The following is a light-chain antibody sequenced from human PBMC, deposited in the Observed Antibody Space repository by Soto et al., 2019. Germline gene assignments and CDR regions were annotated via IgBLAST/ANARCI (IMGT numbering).Light chain of an antibody. Sequence: VVLTQSKATLSLSPGQRATLSCRASQNISNYLIWYQQKPGQAPRLLIYDVSNRATGIPARFSGSGSGTEFTLTISSLQPDDFATYYCQQYNSYPLTFGGGTKVDIK. CDR2: DVS. CDR1: QNISNY. CDR3: QQYNSYPLT. J-gene: IGKJ4*01. V-gene: IGKV3-11*01.